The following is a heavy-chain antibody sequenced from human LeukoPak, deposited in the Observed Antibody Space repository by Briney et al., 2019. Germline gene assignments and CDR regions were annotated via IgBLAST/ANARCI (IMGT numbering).Heavy chain of an antibody. CDR3: GRGSTGKDPFDY. J-gene: IGHJ4*02. CDR2: INHSGST. Sequence: PSETLSLTCAVYGGSFSGYYWSWIRQPPGKGLEWIGEINHSGSTNYNPPPKSRVTISVDTSKNQFSLKLSSVTAADTAVYYCGRGSTGKDPFDYWGQGTLVTVSS. V-gene: IGHV4-34*01. CDR1: GGSFSGYY. D-gene: IGHD1-1*01.